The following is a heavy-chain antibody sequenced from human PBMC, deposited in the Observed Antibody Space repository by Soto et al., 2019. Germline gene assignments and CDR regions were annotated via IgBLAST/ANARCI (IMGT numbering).Heavy chain of an antibody. Sequence: SETLSLTCTVSGASISSGDYFWGWIRQSPGKGLEWIGYIYDSGSSYYNPSLKSRVTMSVDTSKNQFSLKLRSVTAADTAVYYCAREKGYISGPKNFDYWGQGTLVTVSS. CDR3: AREKGYISGPKNFDY. J-gene: IGHJ4*02. V-gene: IGHV4-30-4*01. D-gene: IGHD5-12*01. CDR2: IYDSGSS. CDR1: GASISSGDYF.